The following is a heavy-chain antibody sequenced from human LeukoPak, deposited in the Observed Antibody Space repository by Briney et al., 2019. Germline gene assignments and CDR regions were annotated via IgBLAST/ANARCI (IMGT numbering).Heavy chain of an antibody. CDR3: ARADRLHGGPYLIGP. J-gene: IGHJ5*02. Sequence: ASVKVSCKPSGYSFPHYYMHWVRQAPGQGLEWMGWINPNSGGTSSAQRFQGRVTMTRDTSITTVYMEVSWLTSDDTAIYYCARADRLHGGPYLIGPWGQGTLVSVSS. CDR1: GYSFPHYY. V-gene: IGHV1-2*02. D-gene: IGHD2-21*01. CDR2: INPNSGGT.